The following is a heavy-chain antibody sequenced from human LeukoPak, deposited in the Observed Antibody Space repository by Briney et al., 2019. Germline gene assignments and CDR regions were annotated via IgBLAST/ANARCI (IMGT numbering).Heavy chain of an antibody. CDR2: IKKDGSEK. J-gene: IGHJ6*03. CDR3: AKDRCSNGIGCLYYYMDV. Sequence: GGSLRLSCAASGFTFSSHWMSWVRQAPGKGLEWVANIKKDGSEKYYVDAVKGRFTISRDNAKTSLYLQMNSLRAEDTAVYYCAKDRCSNGIGCLYYYMDVWGKGSTVTIYS. V-gene: IGHV3-7*01. D-gene: IGHD2-8*01. CDR1: GFTFSSHW.